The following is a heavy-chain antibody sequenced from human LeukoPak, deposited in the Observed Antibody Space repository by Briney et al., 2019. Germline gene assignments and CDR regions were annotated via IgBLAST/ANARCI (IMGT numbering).Heavy chain of an antibody. CDR3: ARGLGDGYNLFYFDY. CDR1: GGSISSSSYY. Sequence: SETLSLTCTVSGGSISSSSYYWGWIRQPPGKGLEWIGSIYYSGSTYYNPSLKSRVTISVDTSKNQFSLKLGSVTAADTAVYYCARGLGDGYNLFYFDYWGQGTLVTVSS. J-gene: IGHJ4*02. D-gene: IGHD5-24*01. V-gene: IGHV4-39*01. CDR2: IYYSGST.